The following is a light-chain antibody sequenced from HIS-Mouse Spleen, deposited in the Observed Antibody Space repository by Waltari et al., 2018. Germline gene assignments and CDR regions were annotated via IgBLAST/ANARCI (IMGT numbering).Light chain of an antibody. V-gene: IGLV2-11*01. CDR1: SSDVGGYNY. Sequence: QSALTQPRSVSGSPGQSVTISCTGTSSDVGGYNYVSWYQQHPGKAPKLMIYDVSKRPWVVPDRFSGSKAGNTASLTISVLQAEDEADYYCCSYAGSYTLVFGGGTKLTVL. J-gene: IGLJ2*01. CDR2: DVS. CDR3: CSYAGSYTLV.